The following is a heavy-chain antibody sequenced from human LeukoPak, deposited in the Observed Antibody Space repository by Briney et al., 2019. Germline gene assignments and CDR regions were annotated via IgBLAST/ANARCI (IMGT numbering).Heavy chain of an antibody. CDR3: ARRKPPNWFDP. V-gene: IGHV3-66*01. Sequence: HPGESLRLSCAASGFTVSSHYMSWVRQAPXXGLEWVSVIYSGGSTYYADSVKGRFTISRDNSKNTLYLQMNSLRAEDTAVYYCARRKPPNWFDPWGQGTLVTVSS. D-gene: IGHD1-14*01. CDR2: IYSGGST. J-gene: IGHJ5*02. CDR1: GFTVSSHY.